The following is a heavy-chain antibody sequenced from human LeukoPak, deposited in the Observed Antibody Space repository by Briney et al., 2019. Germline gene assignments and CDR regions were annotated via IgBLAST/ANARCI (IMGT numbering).Heavy chain of an antibody. CDR2: IYYSGST. D-gene: IGHD3-10*01. J-gene: IGHJ4*02. CDR1: GGSISSSSYY. V-gene: IGHV4-39*01. Sequence: SETLSLTCTVSGGSISSSSYYWGWIRQPPGKGLEWIGSIYYSGSTYYNPSLKGRVTISVDTSKNQFSLKLSSVTAADTAVYYCARHVSPYYYGSGSYEDYWGQGTLVTVSS. CDR3: ARHVSPYYYGSGSYEDY.